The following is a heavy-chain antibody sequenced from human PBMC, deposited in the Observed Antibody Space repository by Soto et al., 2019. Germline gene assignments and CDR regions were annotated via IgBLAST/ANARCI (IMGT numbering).Heavy chain of an antibody. D-gene: IGHD5-12*01. J-gene: IGHJ4*02. CDR3: ARGGGYSGYDTFDY. Sequence: SETLSLTCTVSGGSISSYYWSWIRQPPGKGLEWIGEINHSGSTNYNPSLKSRVTISVDTSKNQFSLKLSSVTAADTTVYYCARGGGYSGYDTFDYWGQGTLVTVSS. V-gene: IGHV4-34*01. CDR2: INHSGST. CDR1: GGSISSYY.